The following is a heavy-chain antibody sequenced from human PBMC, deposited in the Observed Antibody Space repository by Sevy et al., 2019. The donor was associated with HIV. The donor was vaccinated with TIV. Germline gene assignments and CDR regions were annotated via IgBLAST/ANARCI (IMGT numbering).Heavy chain of an antibody. D-gene: IGHD3-16*01. CDR1: GGSISSSRHC. CDR2: RFYSGGA. Sequence: SETLSLTCNVSGGSISSSRHCWGWIRQSPGKSLEWIGSRFYSGGAYYNPSLQSRVTMSVDTSKNHFSLNVNSVTAADTAVYYCARHPLGNWFDLGGQGILVTVSS. CDR3: ARHPLGNWFDL. V-gene: IGHV4-39*01. J-gene: IGHJ5*02.